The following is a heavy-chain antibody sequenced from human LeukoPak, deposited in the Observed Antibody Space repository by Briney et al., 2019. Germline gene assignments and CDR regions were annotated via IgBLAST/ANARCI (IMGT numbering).Heavy chain of an antibody. CDR3: ARATKRITMVRGVTSKPYYFDY. D-gene: IGHD3-10*01. V-gene: IGHV1-8*01. CDR1: GYTFTSYD. CDR2: MNPNSGNT. J-gene: IGHJ4*02. Sequence: ASVKVSCKASGYTFTSYDINWVRQATGQGLEWMGWMNPNSGNTGYAQKFQGRVTMTRNTSISTAYMELSSLRSEDTAVYYCARATKRITMVRGVTSKPYYFDYWGQGTLVTVSS.